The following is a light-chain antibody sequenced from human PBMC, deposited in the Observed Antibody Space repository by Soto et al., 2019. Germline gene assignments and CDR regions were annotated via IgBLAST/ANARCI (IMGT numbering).Light chain of an antibody. Sequence: ETVWTQTPAIRSLSPGDTATLSCRASQSVSSNYLAWYQQKPGQAPSLLIYGAFTRATGIPARFSGTGSGTEFTLTISSLQSEDFALYYCQQYNDWPLTFGQGTKVDIK. CDR2: GAF. J-gene: IGKJ1*01. CDR1: QSVSSNY. CDR3: QQYNDWPLT. V-gene: IGKV3-15*01.